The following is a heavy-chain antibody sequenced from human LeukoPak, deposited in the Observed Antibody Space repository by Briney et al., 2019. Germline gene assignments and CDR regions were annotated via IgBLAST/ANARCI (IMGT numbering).Heavy chain of an antibody. J-gene: IGHJ4*02. V-gene: IGHV3-30-3*01. D-gene: IGHD6-13*01. CDR2: ISYDGSNK. CDR1: GFTFSSYA. Sequence: GGSLRLSCAASGFTFSSYAMHWVRQAPGKGLEWVAVISYDGSNKYYADSVKGRFTISRDNSKNTLYLQMNSLRAEDTAVYYCARDPPYSSSWYHFDYWGQGTLVTV. CDR3: ARDPPYSSSWYHFDY.